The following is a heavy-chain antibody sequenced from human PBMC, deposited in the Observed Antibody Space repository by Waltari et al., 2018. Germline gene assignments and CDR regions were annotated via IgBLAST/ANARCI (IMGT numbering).Heavy chain of an antibody. D-gene: IGHD6-13*01. CDR3: ATAASSHYYYMDV. V-gene: IGHV1-2*02. CDR1: GYTFTGYY. CDR2: INPKRGGT. J-gene: IGHJ6*03. Sequence: QVQLVQSGAEVKKPGASVKVSCKASGYTFTGYYMHWVRPAPGQGLEWMGWINPKRGGTNYAQKFQGRVTMTRDTSISTAYMELSRLRSDDTAVYYCATAASSHYYYMDVWGKGTTVTISS.